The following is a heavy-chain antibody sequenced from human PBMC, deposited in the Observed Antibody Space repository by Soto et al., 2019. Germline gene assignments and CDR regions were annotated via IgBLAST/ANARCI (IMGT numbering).Heavy chain of an antibody. J-gene: IGHJ4*02. Sequence: PGGSLRLSCSTSGFTFSSYAIHWVRQSQGKGLEYISGVRGNGDPPFYADSVKGRFTISRDNSKNTVYLQMSSLSADDAAVYYCVKTRGGNNFDFFDWGQGTLVTVS. V-gene: IGHV3-64D*06. D-gene: IGHD2-15*01. CDR3: VKTRGGNNFDFFD. CDR2: VRGNGDPP. CDR1: GFTFSSYA.